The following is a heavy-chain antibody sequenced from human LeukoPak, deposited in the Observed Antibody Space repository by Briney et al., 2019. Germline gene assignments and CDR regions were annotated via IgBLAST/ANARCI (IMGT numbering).Heavy chain of an antibody. CDR3: ARGSRNYYGSGSYGY. CDR2: INHRGST. J-gene: IGHJ4*02. V-gene: IGHV4-34*01. D-gene: IGHD3-10*01. Sequence: SETLSLTCAVYGGSFSGYYWSWIRQPPGKGLEWIGEINHRGSTNYNPSLKSRVTISVDTSKNQFSLKLSSVTAADTAVYYCARGSRNYYGSGSYGYWGQGTLVTVSS. CDR1: GGSFSGYY.